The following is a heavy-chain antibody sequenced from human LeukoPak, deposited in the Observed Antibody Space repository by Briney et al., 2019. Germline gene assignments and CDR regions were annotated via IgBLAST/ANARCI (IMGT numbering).Heavy chain of an antibody. CDR2: IYYSGST. D-gene: IGHD3-10*01. CDR1: GGSISSYY. Sequence: SETLSLTCTVSGGSISSYYWSWIRQPPGKGLEWIGYIYYSGSTNYNPSLKSRVTISVDTSKNQFSLKLSSVTAADTAVYYCARVPHYYGSGSYGYFDLWGRGTLVTVSS. CDR3: ARVPHYYGSGSYGYFDL. J-gene: IGHJ2*01. V-gene: IGHV4-59*01.